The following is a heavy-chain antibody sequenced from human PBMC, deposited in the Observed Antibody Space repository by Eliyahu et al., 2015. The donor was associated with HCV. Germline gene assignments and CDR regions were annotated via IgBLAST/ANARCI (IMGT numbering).Heavy chain of an antibody. V-gene: IGHV4-34*02. CDR2: ISHSGST. J-gene: IGHJ6*02. Sequence: QVQLQQWGAGLFKPSXXLSLPCPAXGGSFRAXFXSWIRQSXGRGLGWIGEISHSGSTNYNPSLKSRLTISVDTSKSQFSLRLSSMTAADSAIYYCAGLRGVIFYNYHAMDVWGQGTTVAVSS. D-gene: IGHD3-10*01. CDR3: AGLRGVIFYNYHAMDV. CDR1: GGSFRAXF.